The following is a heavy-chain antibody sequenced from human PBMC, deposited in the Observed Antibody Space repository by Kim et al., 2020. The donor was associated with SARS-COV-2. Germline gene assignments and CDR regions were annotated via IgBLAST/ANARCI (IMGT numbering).Heavy chain of an antibody. D-gene: IGHD7-27*01. CDR3: ARLGSPLTGESWFDP. J-gene: IGHJ5*02. V-gene: IGHV5-51*01. Sequence: GESLKISCKGSGYSFTSYWIGWVRQMPGKGLEWMGIIYPGDSDTRYSPSFQGQVTISADKSISTAYLQWSSLKASDTAMYYCARLGSPLTGESWFDPWGQGTLVTVSS. CDR1: GYSFTSYW. CDR2: IYPGDSDT.